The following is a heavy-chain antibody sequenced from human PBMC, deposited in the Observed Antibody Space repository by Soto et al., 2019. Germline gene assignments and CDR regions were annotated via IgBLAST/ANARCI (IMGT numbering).Heavy chain of an antibody. CDR3: ARDLRGSYYYDSSGYGWFDP. Sequence: SETLSLTCTVSGVSISSHYWSWIGQPPGKGLEWIGYIYYSGSTNYNPSLKSRVTISVDTSKNQFSLKLSSVTAADTAVYYCARDLRGSYYYDSSGYGWFDPWGQGTLVTVS. D-gene: IGHD3-22*01. J-gene: IGHJ5*02. CDR1: GVSISSHY. V-gene: IGHV4-59*11. CDR2: IYYSGST.